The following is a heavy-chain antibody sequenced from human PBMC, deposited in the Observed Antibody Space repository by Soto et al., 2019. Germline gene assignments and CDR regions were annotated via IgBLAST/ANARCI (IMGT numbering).Heavy chain of an antibody. CDR3: AHRRGTYGDDY. CDR2: IYWDDDK. V-gene: IGHV2-5*02. J-gene: IGHJ4*02. Sequence: QITLKESGPTLVKPTQTLTLTCTFSGFSLNTIGVGVGWIRQPPGKALEWLALIYWDDDKRYSPSLKSRLTXTXXTSKNQVVLTMTNMDPVDTATYYCAHRRGTYGDDYWGQGTLVTVSS. CDR1: GFSLNTIGVG. D-gene: IGHD3-10*01.